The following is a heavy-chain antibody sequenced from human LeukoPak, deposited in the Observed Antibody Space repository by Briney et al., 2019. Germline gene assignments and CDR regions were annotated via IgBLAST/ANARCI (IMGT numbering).Heavy chain of an antibody. D-gene: IGHD2-21*01. CDR2: IYHSGST. CDR3: ARVIVVVMTDAFDI. V-gene: IGHV4-38-2*01. J-gene: IGHJ3*02. Sequence: PSETLSLTCAVSGYSISSGYYWGWIRQPPGKGLEWIGSIYHSGSTYYNPSLKSRVTISVDTSKNQFSLKLSSVTAADTAVYYCARVIVVVMTDAFDIWGQGTMVTVSS. CDR1: GYSISSGYY.